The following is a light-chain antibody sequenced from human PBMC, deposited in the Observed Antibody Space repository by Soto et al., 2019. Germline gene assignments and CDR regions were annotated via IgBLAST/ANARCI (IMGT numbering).Light chain of an antibody. Sequence: DIQMTQSPPSLSASIGDRVTITCRASQSISSYLTWYQQKPGKAPKLLIYATSTSQSGVPSRFSGSGSGTDFTLTISSLQPDDFATYYCQQSYSLLWTFGQGTKVDIK. CDR1: QSISSY. CDR2: ATS. J-gene: IGKJ1*01. V-gene: IGKV1-39*01. CDR3: QQSYSLLWT.